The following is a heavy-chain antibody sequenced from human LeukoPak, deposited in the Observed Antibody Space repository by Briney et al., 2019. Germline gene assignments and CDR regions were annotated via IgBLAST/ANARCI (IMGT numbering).Heavy chain of an antibody. J-gene: IGHJ4*02. CDR1: GGAISSYY. CDR3: AKHVAAVADGLDY. V-gene: IGHV4-59*08. CDR2: IYYSGST. Sequence: PSGTLSVTSTVSGGAISSYYWSWIRQPPGGGVEWIVYIYYSGSTNYNPSLKSRVTISVDTTKNHFSLKLSSVTAADTAVEYFAKHVAAVADGLDYWGQRTLVTVSS. D-gene: IGHD6-19*01.